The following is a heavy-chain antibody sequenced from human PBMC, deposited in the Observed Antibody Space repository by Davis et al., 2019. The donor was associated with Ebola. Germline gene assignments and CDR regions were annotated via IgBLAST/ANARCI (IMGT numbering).Heavy chain of an antibody. CDR2: IYPGDSDT. V-gene: IGHV5-51*01. CDR1: GYSFTSYW. Sequence: GESLKISCKGSGYSFTSYWIGWVRQMPGKGLEWMGIIYPGDSDTRYSPSFQGQVTISADKSISTAYLQWSSLKASDTAMYYCARHEGYQLLSTYYYGMDVWGQGTTVTVSS. J-gene: IGHJ6*02. D-gene: IGHD2-2*01. CDR3: ARHEGYQLLSTYYYGMDV.